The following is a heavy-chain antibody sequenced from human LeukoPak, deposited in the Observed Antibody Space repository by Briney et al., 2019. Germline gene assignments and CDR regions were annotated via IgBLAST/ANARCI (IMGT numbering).Heavy chain of an antibody. V-gene: IGHV4-4*07. D-gene: IGHD3-10*01. Sequence: SETLSLTCTVSGGSISSYYWSWIRQPAGKGLEWIGRIYTSGSTNYNPSLKSRVTMSVDTSKNQFSLKLSSVTAADTAVYYCARVFWFGGSNYFDYWGQGTLVTVSS. CDR3: ARVFWFGGSNYFDY. J-gene: IGHJ4*02. CDR1: GGSISSYY. CDR2: IYTSGST.